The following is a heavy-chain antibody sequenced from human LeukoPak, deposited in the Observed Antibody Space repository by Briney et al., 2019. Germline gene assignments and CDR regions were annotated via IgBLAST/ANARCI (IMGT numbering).Heavy chain of an antibody. J-gene: IGHJ5*02. CDR3: ARGYYYDSSGYSNWFDP. Sequence: GRSLRLSCAASGFTFSTYEMNWVRQAPGKGLEWVSYIGGSGSTIYYADSVKGRFSISRDSAKNSMYLQMNSLRAEDTAVYYCARGYYYDSSGYSNWFDPWGQGTLVTVSS. D-gene: IGHD3-22*01. CDR2: IGGSGSTI. V-gene: IGHV3-48*03. CDR1: GFTFSTYE.